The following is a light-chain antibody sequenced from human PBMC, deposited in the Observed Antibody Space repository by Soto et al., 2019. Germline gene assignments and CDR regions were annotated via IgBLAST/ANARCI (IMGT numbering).Light chain of an antibody. Sequence: EIVLTQSPATLSLSPGERATLSCRVSQSISSNLAWFQQKPGQAPRLLIYGASSRATGIPDRFSGSGSETDFTLTISRLEPEDFAVYYCHHYGSTFGQGTKVDIK. J-gene: IGKJ1*01. CDR3: HHYGST. CDR1: QSISSN. V-gene: IGKV3-20*01. CDR2: GAS.